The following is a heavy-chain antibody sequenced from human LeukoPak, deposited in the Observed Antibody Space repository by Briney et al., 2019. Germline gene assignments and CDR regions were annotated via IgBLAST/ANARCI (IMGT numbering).Heavy chain of an antibody. Sequence: PSETLSLTCTVSGGSISSSSYYWGWIRQPPGTGLEWIGSIYYSGSTYYNPSLKSRVTISVDTSKNQFSLKLSSVTAADTAVHFCARGPYSYDSSGAFDIWGQGTMVTVSS. CDR3: ARGPYSYDSSGAFDI. CDR2: IYYSGST. D-gene: IGHD3-22*01. V-gene: IGHV4-39*07. CDR1: GGSISSSSYY. J-gene: IGHJ3*02.